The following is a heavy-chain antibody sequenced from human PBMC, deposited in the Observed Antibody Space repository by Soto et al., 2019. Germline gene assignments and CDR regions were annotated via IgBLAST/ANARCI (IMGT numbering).Heavy chain of an antibody. Sequence: PGGSLRLSCEASGFTFSCLDMHWFRQPPGKGLEWVSSIGTAGDTYYAVSVKGRFTISRDNAKNSLSLQMNSLRAGDMAVYFCAKSKEVGANFFDSWGQGTQVTVSS. CDR3: AKSKEVGANFFDS. J-gene: IGHJ4*02. V-gene: IGHV3-13*01. D-gene: IGHD2-15*01. CDR2: IGTAGDT. CDR1: GFTFSCLD.